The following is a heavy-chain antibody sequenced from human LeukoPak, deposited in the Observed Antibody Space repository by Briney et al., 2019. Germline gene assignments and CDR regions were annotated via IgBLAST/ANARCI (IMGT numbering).Heavy chain of an antibody. CDR1: GFTFSGSA. D-gene: IGHD4-23*01. J-gene: IGHJ5*02. CDR2: IRSKANSYAT. CDR3: TRRRPTGVDWFDP. Sequence: GGSLRLSCAASGFTFSGSAMHWVRQASGKGLEWVGRIRSKANSYATAYAASVKGRFTISRDDSKNTAYLQMNSLKTEDTAVYYCTRRRPTGVDWFDPWGQGTLVTVSS. V-gene: IGHV3-73*01.